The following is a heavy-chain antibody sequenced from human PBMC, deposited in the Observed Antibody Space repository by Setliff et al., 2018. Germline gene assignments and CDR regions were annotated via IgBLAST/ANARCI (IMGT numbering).Heavy chain of an antibody. Sequence: PSETLSLTCTVSGGSISSYYWSWIRQPPGKGLEWIGYIYYSGSTNYNPSLKSRVTISVDTSKNQFSLKLNSVTAADTAVYFCAREDGPNYYYYYMDIWGKGTTVTVSS. V-gene: IGHV4-4*08. J-gene: IGHJ6*03. CDR2: IYYSGST. D-gene: IGHD2-8*01. CDR3: AREDGPNYYYYYMDI. CDR1: GGSISSYY.